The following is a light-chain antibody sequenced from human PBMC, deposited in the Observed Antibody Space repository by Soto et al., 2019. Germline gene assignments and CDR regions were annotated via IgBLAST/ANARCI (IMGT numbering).Light chain of an antibody. V-gene: IGLV2-14*01. CDR3: SSYTVSGHLL. J-gene: IGLJ2*01. CDR1: SSDVGAYNY. Sequence: QSVLTQPASVSGSPGQSITISCTGTSSDVGAYNYVSWYQHHPGKAPKLMIFEVSNRPSGVSIRFSGSKSGNTASLTISGLQAEDEADYYCSSYTVSGHLLFGGATQLPVL. CDR2: EVS.